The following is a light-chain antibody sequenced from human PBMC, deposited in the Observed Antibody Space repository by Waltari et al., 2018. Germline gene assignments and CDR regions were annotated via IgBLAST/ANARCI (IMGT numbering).Light chain of an antibody. V-gene: IGKV1-39*01. CDR2: AAS. CDR1: QSIRSW. J-gene: IGKJ2*01. CDR3: QQSYTTPYT. Sequence: DIQMTQSPSTLSASVGDTVSITCRASQSIRSWLAWYQRKPGKAPKLLIYAASSLQSGVSSGFSGSGSGTHFTLTISSLRPEDFATYYCQQSYTTPYTFGQGTKLEIK.